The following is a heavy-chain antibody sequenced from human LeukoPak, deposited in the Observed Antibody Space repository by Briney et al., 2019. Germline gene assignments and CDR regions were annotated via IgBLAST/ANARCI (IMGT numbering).Heavy chain of an antibody. CDR3: ARSYYYDSSGYWRY. CDR2: IYYSGST. D-gene: IGHD3-22*01. J-gene: IGHJ4*02. Sequence: SETLSLTCTVSGGSISSYYWSWIRQPPGKGLEWIGYIYYSGSTNYNPSLKGRVTISVDTSKNQFSLKLSSVTAADTAVYYCARSYYYDSSGYWRYWGQGTLVTVSS. CDR1: GGSISSYY. V-gene: IGHV4-59*08.